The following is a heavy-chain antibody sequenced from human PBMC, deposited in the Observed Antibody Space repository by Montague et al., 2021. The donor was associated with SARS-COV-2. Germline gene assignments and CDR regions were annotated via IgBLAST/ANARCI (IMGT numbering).Heavy chain of an antibody. D-gene: IGHD3-10*01. Sequence: SETLSLTCAVHGTSFSGYYWNWIRQPPGKGLEWIGEINHGGSTKYSPSLKSRLTISADTSKNQFSLKLTSVGAADTAVYYCARLGDGVVPSPILGVGPYYSYYYMDVWGKGTTVTVSS. V-gene: IGHV4-34*01. CDR2: INHGGST. J-gene: IGHJ6*03. CDR3: ARLGDGVVPSPILGVGPYYSYYYMDV. CDR1: GTSFSGYY.